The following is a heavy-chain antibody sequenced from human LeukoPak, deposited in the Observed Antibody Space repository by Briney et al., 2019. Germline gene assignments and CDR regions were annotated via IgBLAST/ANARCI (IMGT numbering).Heavy chain of an antibody. Sequence: GGSLRLSCAASGFTVSSNYMSWVRQAPGKGLEWVSVIYSGGSTYYADSVKGRLTISRDNSKNTLYLQMNSLRAEDTAVYYCARVSCGGDCSHMDVWGKGTTVTVSS. CDR3: ARVSCGGDCSHMDV. CDR1: GFTVSSNY. J-gene: IGHJ6*03. V-gene: IGHV3-53*01. CDR2: IYSGGST. D-gene: IGHD2-21*02.